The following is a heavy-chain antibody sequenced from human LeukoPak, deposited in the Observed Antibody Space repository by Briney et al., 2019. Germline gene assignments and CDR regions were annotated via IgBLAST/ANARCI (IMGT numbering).Heavy chain of an antibody. CDR3: ARDITMVRGVIEGIDY. D-gene: IGHD3-10*01. CDR2: IWYDGSDK. J-gene: IGHJ4*02. CDR1: GFTFSSYG. Sequence: GGSLRLSCAASGFTFSSYGMHWVRQAPGKGLKWVAVIWYDGSDKYYGDSVKGRFTISRDNSKNTLYLQTNSLRAEDAAVYYCARDITMVRGVIEGIDYWGQGTLVTVSS. V-gene: IGHV3-33*01.